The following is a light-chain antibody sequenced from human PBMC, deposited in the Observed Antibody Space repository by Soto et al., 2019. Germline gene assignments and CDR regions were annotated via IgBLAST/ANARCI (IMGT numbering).Light chain of an antibody. CDR2: EVT. CDR1: SXDVGAYHF. Sequence: QSVLTQPASVSGSPGQSITISCTGSSXDVGAYHFVSWYQHHPGKAPKLILYEVTARPSGVSSRFSGSKSGNTASLTISGLQADDEATYYCSSYTTSNTPYVFGTGTKVTVL. J-gene: IGLJ1*01. CDR3: SSYTTSNTPYV. V-gene: IGLV2-14*01.